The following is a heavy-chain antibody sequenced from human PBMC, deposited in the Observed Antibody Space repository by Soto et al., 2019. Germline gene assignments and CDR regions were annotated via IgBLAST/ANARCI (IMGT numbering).Heavy chain of an antibody. V-gene: IGHV4-34*01. CDR2: INHSGST. D-gene: IGHD6-6*01. Sequence: SETLSLTCAVYGGSFSGYYWSWIRQPPGKGLEWIGEINHSGSTNYNPSLKSRVTISVDTSKNQFSLKLSSVTAADTAVYYCARELTWAAPRRRGWFDPWGQGTLATVSS. CDR1: GGSFSGYY. J-gene: IGHJ5*02. CDR3: ARELTWAAPRRRGWFDP.